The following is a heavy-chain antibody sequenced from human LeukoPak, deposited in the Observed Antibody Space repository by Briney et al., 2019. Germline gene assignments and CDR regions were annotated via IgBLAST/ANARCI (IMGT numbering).Heavy chain of an antibody. CDR3: ASTVTSNKVQH. CDR1: GFTFSSYG. D-gene: IGHD4-17*01. CDR2: IWYDGSNK. V-gene: IGHV3-33*01. J-gene: IGHJ1*01. Sequence: PGRSLRLSCAASGFTFSSYGMHWVRQAPGKGLEWVAVIWYDGSNKYYADSVKGRFTISRDNSKNTLYLQMNSLRAEDTAVYFCASTVTSNKVQHWGQGTLVTVSS.